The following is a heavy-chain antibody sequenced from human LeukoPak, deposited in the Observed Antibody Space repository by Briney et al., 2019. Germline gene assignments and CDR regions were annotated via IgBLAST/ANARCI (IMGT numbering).Heavy chain of an antibody. J-gene: IGHJ4*02. CDR1: GYTFTSYY. D-gene: IGHD3-22*01. V-gene: IGHV1-46*01. Sequence: GASVKVSCKASGYTFTSYYMHWVRQAPGQGLEWMGIINPSGGSTSYAQKFQGRVTMTRDTSTSTVYMELSSLRSEDTAVYYCARDRYYYDSSGYYPYDYWGQGTLVTVSS. CDR2: INPSGGST. CDR3: ARDRYYYDSSGYYPYDY.